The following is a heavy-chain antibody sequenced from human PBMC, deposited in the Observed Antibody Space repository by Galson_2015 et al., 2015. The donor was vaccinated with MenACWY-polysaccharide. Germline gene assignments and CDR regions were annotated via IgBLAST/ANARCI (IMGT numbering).Heavy chain of an antibody. D-gene: IGHD2-2*01. J-gene: IGHJ6*02. CDR2: ISYDETNK. CDR1: GFTFNSYA. V-gene: IGHV3-30-3*01. Sequence: SLRLSCAASGFTFNSYAMHWVRQAPGKELEWVAVISYDETNKYYADSVKGRFTISRDNSKNTLYLQMNSLRAEDAAVYYCARDYCSRTSCYGLDVWGQGTTVIVSS. CDR3: ARDYCSRTSCYGLDV.